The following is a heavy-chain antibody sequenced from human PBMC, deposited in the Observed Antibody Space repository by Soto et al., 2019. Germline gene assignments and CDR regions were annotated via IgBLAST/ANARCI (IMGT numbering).Heavy chain of an antibody. J-gene: IGHJ5*02. V-gene: IGHV4-39*01. D-gene: IGHD3-3*02. CDR3: ASPKIAFYNWFDP. Sequence: QLQLQESGPGLVKPSETLSLTCTVSGGSISSSSYYWGWIRQPPGKGLEWIGSIYYSGSTYYNPSLKSRVTISVETSKNQFSLKLSSVPAADTAVYYCASPKIAFYNWFDPWGQGTLVTVSS. CDR2: IYYSGST. CDR1: GGSISSSSYY.